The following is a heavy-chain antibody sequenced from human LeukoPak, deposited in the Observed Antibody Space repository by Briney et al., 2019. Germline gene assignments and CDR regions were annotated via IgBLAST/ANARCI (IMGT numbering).Heavy chain of an antibody. CDR3: VRAPFFVVSGNNDAFDI. J-gene: IGHJ3*02. Sequence: SQTLSLTCAISGDSVSSNSAAWNWIRQSPSRGLEWLGRTYYRSKWYNDYAVSVKSRIVINPDTSKNQFSLQLNSVTPEDTAVYYCVRAPFFVVSGNNDAFDIWGQGTMVTVSS. CDR2: TYYRSKWYN. CDR1: GDSVSSNSAA. D-gene: IGHD2-21*01. V-gene: IGHV6-1*01.